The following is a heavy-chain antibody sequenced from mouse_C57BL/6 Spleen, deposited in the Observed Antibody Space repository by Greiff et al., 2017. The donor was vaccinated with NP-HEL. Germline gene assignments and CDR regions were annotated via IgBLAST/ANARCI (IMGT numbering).Heavy chain of an antibody. Sequence: VQLQQSGAELVKPGASVKISCKASGYAFSSYWMNWVKQRPGKGLEWIGQIYPGDGDTNYNGKFKGKATLTADKSSSTAYMQLSSLTSEDSAVYFGARCRGSCVGVYFDYWGQGTTLTVSS. CDR3: ARCRGSCVGVYFDY. CDR2: IYPGDGDT. V-gene: IGHV1-80*01. D-gene: IGHD1-1*02. J-gene: IGHJ2*01. CDR1: GYAFSSYW.